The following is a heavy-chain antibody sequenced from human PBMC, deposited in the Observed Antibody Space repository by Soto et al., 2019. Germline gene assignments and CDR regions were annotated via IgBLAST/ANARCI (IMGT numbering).Heavy chain of an antibody. J-gene: IGHJ4*02. CDR2: IWYDGSKD. CDR1: GFTFSGYG. CDR3: ASGPYTGSHRAFDY. Sequence: GGSLRLSCAASGFTFSGYGMHWVRQAPGKGLEWVALIWYDGSKDYYAESVKGRFTISRDNSKNTIYLQMNSLRVEDTSVYSCASGPYTGSHRAFDYWGQGTPVTVSS. D-gene: IGHD1-26*01. V-gene: IGHV3-33*08.